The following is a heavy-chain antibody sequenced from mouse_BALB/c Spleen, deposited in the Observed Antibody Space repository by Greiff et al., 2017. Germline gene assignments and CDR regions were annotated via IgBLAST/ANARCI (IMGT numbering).Heavy chain of an antibody. CDR3: AQLGLFAY. J-gene: IGHJ3*01. CDR1: GYTFTSYW. CDR2: INPSTGYT. V-gene: IGHV1-7*01. D-gene: IGHD4-1*02. Sequence: VQLQQSGAELAKPGASVKMSCKASGYTFTSYWMHWVKQRPGQGLEWIGYINPSTGYTEYNQKFKDKATLTADKSSSTAYMQLSSLTSEDSAVYYCAQLGLFAYWGQGTLVTVSA.